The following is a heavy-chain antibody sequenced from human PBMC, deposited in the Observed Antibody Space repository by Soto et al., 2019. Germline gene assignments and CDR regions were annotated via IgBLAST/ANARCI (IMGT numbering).Heavy chain of an antibody. CDR3: AREKFTIFGVDHYYYGMDV. V-gene: IGHV1-2*04. Sequence: QVQLVQSGAEVKKPGASVKVSCKASGYTFTGYYMHWVRQAPGQGLEWMGWINPNSGGTNYAQKFQGWVTMTRDTSISTAYMELSRLRSDDTAVYYCAREKFTIFGVDHYYYGMDVWGQGTTVTVSS. CDR1: GYTFTGYY. D-gene: IGHD3-3*01. J-gene: IGHJ6*02. CDR2: INPNSGGT.